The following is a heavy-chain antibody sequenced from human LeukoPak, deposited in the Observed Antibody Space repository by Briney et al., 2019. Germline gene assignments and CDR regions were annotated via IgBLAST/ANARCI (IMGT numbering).Heavy chain of an antibody. J-gene: IGHJ4*02. D-gene: IGHD3-22*01. CDR1: GYTFTGDY. Sequence: VASVKVSCKASGYTFTGDYMHWVRQAPGQGLEWMGWINPNSGGTNYAQKFQGRVTMTRDTSIITAYMELSRLRSDDTAVYYCARVDDRGHYYDSSGPRKLFDYWGQGTLVTVSS. CDR3: ARVDDRGHYYDSSGPRKLFDY. CDR2: INPNSGGT. V-gene: IGHV1-2*02.